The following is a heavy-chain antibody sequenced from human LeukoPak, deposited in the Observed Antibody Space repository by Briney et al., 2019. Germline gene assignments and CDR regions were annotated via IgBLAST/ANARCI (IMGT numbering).Heavy chain of an antibody. V-gene: IGHV4-61*01. J-gene: IGHJ4*02. CDR2: IYYSGSI. CDR1: GGSGSSGSYD. D-gene: IGHD1-26*01. CDR3: ASQDWELATITDY. Sequence: SVTLSLTCTVSGGSGSSGSYDWSWIGQPPGWVLGWIGYIYYSGSINYNPSLKSRVTISVDTSKNQFSLKLSSVTAADTAVYYCASQDWELATITDYWGQGTLVTVSS.